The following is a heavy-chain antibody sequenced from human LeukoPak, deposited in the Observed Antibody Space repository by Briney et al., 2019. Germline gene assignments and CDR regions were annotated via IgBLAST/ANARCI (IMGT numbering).Heavy chain of an antibody. CDR2: ISRSGGIT. D-gene: IGHD4-17*01. J-gene: IGHJ6*02. V-gene: IGHV3-23*01. CDR3: ANLGGKTAYGDEYYGMDV. CDR1: ELHA. Sequence: GGSLRLSCSASELHAMTWVRQGPGEGLEWVSAISRSGGITVDAESVKGPFTSSREKSKNMLYLQMNSLRAEDTAVYYCANLGGKTAYGDEYYGMDVWGQGTTVTVSS.